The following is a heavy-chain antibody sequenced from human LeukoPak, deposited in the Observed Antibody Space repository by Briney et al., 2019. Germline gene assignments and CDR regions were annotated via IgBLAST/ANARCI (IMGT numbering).Heavy chain of an antibody. V-gene: IGHV4-59*08. CDR3: ARHSIIGFDY. CDR1: GGSFSGYY. J-gene: IGHJ4*02. CDR2: IYYSGST. D-gene: IGHD3-10*01. Sequence: SETLSLTCAVYGGSFSGYYWSWIRQPPGKGLEWIGYIYYSGSTNYNPSLKSRVTISVDTSKNQFSLKLSSVTAADTAVYYCARHSIIGFDYWGQGTLVTVSS.